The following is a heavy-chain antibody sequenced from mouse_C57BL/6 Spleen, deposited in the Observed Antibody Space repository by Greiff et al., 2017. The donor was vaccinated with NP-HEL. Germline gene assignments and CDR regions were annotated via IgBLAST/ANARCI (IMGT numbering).Heavy chain of an antibody. D-gene: IGHD1-1*01. J-gene: IGHJ3*01. V-gene: IGHV1-55*01. CDR3: SRPYCYGSSSGFAY. CDR1: GYTFSSYW. CDR2: IYPGSGST. Sequence: QVQLQQPGAELVKPGASVQMSCKASGYTFSSYWITWVKQRPGQGLEWIGDIYPGSGSTNYNAKFTSKAPLTVDTSSSTAYMQLSSLTSEDSAVYYCSRPYCYGSSSGFAYWGQGILVTVSA.